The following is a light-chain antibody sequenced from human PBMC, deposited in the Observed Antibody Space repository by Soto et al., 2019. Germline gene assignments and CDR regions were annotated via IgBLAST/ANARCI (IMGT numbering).Light chain of an antibody. CDR2: DVN. Sequence: QSALTQPASVSGSPGHSLTISCTGTSSDVGGYDYVSWYQQHPGKAPKLMIYDVNNRPSGVSNRFSGSKSGNTASLTISGLQAEDEADYYCSSYTSSSTLVFGGGTKLTVL. V-gene: IGLV2-14*01. CDR3: SSYTSSSTLV. J-gene: IGLJ2*01. CDR1: SSDVGGYDY.